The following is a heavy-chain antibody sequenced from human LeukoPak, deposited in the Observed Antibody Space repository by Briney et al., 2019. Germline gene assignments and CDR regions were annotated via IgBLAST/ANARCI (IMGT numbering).Heavy chain of an antibody. Sequence: GGSLRLSCAASGFTFSSYSMNWVRQAPGKGLEWVSYISRSSSTIYYADSVKGRFTISRDNAKNSLFLQMNSLRAEDTAVYYCAKDEGGSGYSNFDYWGQGTLVTVSS. D-gene: IGHD3-22*01. CDR2: ISRSSSTI. CDR3: AKDEGGSGYSNFDY. CDR1: GFTFSSYS. V-gene: IGHV3-48*04. J-gene: IGHJ4*02.